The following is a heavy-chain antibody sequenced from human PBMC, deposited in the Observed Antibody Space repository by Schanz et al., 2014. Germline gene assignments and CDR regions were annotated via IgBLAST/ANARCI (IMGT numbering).Heavy chain of an antibody. D-gene: IGHD6-13*01. V-gene: IGHV1-18*01. Sequence: QVQLVQSGAEVKKPGASVKVSCKASGYTFTSYGISWVRQAPGQGLEWMGWINSANGNTKYSHRFQGRVTITRDTSATTAYMELSSLRSEDTAVYYCARDGVDAAAGGNYWGQGTLVTVSS. CDR3: ARDGVDAAAGGNY. J-gene: IGHJ4*02. CDR1: GYTFTSYG. CDR2: INSANGNT.